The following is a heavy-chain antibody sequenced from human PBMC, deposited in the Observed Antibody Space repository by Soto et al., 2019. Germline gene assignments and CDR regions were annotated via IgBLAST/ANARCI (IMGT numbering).Heavy chain of an antibody. V-gene: IGHV4-59*01. CDR2: IYYSGST. Sequence: SETLSLTCTVSGASLSTYYWSWIRQPPGKGLEWIGYIYYSGSTNYNPSLKSRVTISVDTSKNQFSLKLSSVTAADTAVYYCARVLFGRGNWFDPWGQGTLVTVSS. CDR1: GASLSTYY. CDR3: ARVLFGRGNWFDP. J-gene: IGHJ5*02. D-gene: IGHD3-3*01.